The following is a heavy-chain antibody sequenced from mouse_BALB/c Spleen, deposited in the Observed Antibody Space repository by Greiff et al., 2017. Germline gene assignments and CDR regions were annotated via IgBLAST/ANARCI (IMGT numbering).Heavy chain of an antibody. J-gene: IGHJ4*01. CDR2: INPDSSTI. CDR1: GYDFSRYW. D-gene: IGHD2-14*01. Sequence: EVKLLESGGGLVQPGGSLKLSCAASGYDFSRYWMSWVRQGPGKGLEWIGEINPDSSTINYTPSLKDKFIISRDNAKNTLYLQMSKVRSEDTALYYCATYYYRYDDAMDYWGQGTSVTVSS. V-gene: IGHV4-1*02. CDR3: ATYYYRYDDAMDY.